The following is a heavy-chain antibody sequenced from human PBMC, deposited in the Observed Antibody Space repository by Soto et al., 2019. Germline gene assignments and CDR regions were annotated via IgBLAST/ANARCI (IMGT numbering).Heavy chain of an antibody. V-gene: IGHV3-30*18. CDR2: ISSHGRHQ. J-gene: IGHJ4*02. CDR1: GFNFGNFA. D-gene: IGHD6-19*01. Sequence: QLVESGGGMVPPGKSLRLSCTGSGFNFGNFAVHWVRQTPVKGLEWVAVISSHGRHQYYSDSVKGRFTISRDNSNKAEHLQLSILRLEDTAVYYCAEDLGSSGWEYFDDWGQGTLVTVSS. CDR3: AEDLGSSGWEYFDD.